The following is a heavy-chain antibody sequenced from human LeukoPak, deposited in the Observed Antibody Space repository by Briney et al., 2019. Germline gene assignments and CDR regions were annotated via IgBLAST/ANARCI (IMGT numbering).Heavy chain of an antibody. CDR1: GFTFSSYW. V-gene: IGHV3-74*01. CDR3: AREVLDYEIPYWYFDL. Sequence: GGSLRLSCAASGFTFSSYWMHWVRQAPGKGLVWVSRINGDGSSTSYADSVKGRFTISRDNAKNTLYLQMNSLRAEDTAVYYCAREVLDYEIPYWYFDLWGLGTLVTVSS. J-gene: IGHJ2*01. D-gene: IGHD4-17*01. CDR2: INGDGSST.